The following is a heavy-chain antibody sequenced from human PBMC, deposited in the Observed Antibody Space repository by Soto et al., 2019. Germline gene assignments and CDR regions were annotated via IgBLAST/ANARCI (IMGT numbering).Heavy chain of an antibody. Sequence: ASLKVSCKASGGTFSSYAISWARQAPGQGLEWMGGIIPIFGTANYAQKFQGRVTITADESTSTAYMELSSLRSEDTAVYYCERGMGMIVVDDAFDIWGQGTMVNVSS. CDR3: ERGMGMIVVDDAFDI. V-gene: IGHV1-69*13. J-gene: IGHJ3*02. CDR2: IIPIFGTA. D-gene: IGHD3-22*01. CDR1: GGTFSSYA.